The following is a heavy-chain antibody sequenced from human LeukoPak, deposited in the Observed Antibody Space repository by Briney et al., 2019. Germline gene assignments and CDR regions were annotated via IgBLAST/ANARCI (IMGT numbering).Heavy chain of an antibody. CDR1: GFTFSSYG. Sequence: AGGSLRLSCAASGFTFSSYGMHWVRQAPGKGLEWVAVIWYDGSNKYYADSVKGRCTISRDNSKNTLYLKMNSLRAEDTAVYYCAKDAKEQLALYNWFDPWGQGTLVTVSS. V-gene: IGHV3-33*06. J-gene: IGHJ5*02. D-gene: IGHD6-6*01. CDR2: IWYDGSNK. CDR3: AKDAKEQLALYNWFDP.